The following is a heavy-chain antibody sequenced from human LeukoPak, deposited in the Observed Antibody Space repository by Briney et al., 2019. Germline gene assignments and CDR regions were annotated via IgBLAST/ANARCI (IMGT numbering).Heavy chain of an antibody. V-gene: IGHV3-7*01. CDR2: IKEDGSVT. CDR1: GFNLRGHW. J-gene: IGHJ4*02. CDR3: TRDPNALDY. Sequence: GGSLRLSCAASGFNLRGHWMSWVRQSPGKGLEWVANIKEDGSVTNYVDSVKGRFTISRDNAKNSLYLQMNSLRDEDTAVYYCTRDPNALDYWGQGTLVTVSS.